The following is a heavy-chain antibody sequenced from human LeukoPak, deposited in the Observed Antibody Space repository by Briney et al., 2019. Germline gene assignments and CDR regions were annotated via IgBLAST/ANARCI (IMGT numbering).Heavy chain of an antibody. J-gene: IGHJ4*02. CDR1: GFTFSSYS. CDR2: ITSASRAM. Sequence: GGSLRLSCAASGFTFSSYSMNWVRQAPGKGLEWVSSITSASRAMFYADSVQGRFTISRDEAKNSLFLQMNNLRAEDTAVYYCVRDPAAGDSWGQGTLVTVSS. D-gene: IGHD6-13*01. CDR3: VRDPAAGDS. V-gene: IGHV3-21*01.